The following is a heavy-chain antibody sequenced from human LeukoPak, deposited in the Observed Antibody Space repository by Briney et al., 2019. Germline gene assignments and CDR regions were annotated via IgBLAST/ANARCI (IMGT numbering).Heavy chain of an antibody. D-gene: IGHD3-22*01. J-gene: IGHJ4*02. V-gene: IGHV1-46*01. CDR3: ARGPGLADDGGGYCFDY. Sequence: GASVKVSCKASGYTFTSYYLYWVRQAPGQGLEWMGVINPSGGSTTSAQKFQGRVTMTRDTSTSTVYMELRSLRSEATALYYGARGPGLADDGGGYCFDYWGQGTLVTVSS. CDR1: GYTFTSYY. CDR2: INPSGGST.